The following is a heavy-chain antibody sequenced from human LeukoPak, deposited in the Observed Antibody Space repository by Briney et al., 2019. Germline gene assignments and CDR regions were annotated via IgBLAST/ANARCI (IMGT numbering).Heavy chain of an antibody. V-gene: IGHV1-8*03. CDR3: ARAPRGDMRGYYFDY. D-gene: IGHD3-10*01. CDR2: MNPNSGNT. J-gene: IGHJ4*02. Sequence: GASVKVSCKASGYTFTSYDINWVRQATGQGLEWMGWMNPNSGNTGYAQKFQGRVTITRNTSTSTAYMELSSLRSEDTAVYYCARAPRGDMRGYYFDYWGQGTLVTVSS. CDR1: GYTFTSYD.